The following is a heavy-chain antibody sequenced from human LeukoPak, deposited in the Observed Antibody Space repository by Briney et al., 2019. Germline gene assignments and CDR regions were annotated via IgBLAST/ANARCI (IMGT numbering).Heavy chain of an antibody. CDR1: GFTFSSYW. Sequence: PGGSLRLSCAASGFTFSSYWMHWVRQAPGKGLVWVSRINSDGSSTSYADSVKGRFTISRDNSKNTLYLQMNSLRAEDTAAYYCAKAVGYSGYQSFDYWGQGTLVTVSS. J-gene: IGHJ4*02. D-gene: IGHD5-12*01. CDR2: INSDGSST. CDR3: AKAVGYSGYQSFDY. V-gene: IGHV3-74*01.